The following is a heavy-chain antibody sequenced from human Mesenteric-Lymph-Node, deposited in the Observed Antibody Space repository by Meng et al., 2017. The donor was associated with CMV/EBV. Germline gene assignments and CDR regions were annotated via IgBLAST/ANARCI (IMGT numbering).Heavy chain of an antibody. CDR3: ARGSSYDILTGYFDY. J-gene: IGHJ4*02. CDR2: INHSGST. D-gene: IGHD3-9*01. V-gene: IGHV4-34*02. CDR1: GGSFSGYY. Sequence: QVHVLPWGAGLLKPSETLCGTCAVYGGSFSGYYWNLIRQSPEKGLEWIGEINHSGSTTYNPSFTSRIIISVDTSTNQISLNMSSVTAADTAVYYCARGSSYDILTGYFDYWGQGALVTVSS.